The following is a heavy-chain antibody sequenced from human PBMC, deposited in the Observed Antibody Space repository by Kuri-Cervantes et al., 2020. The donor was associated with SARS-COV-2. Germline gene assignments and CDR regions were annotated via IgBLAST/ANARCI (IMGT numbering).Heavy chain of an antibody. V-gene: IGHV3-30*04. CDR3: ARGVIVVVPAAKDYYYMDV. D-gene: IGHD2-2*01. CDR2: ISYNGSNK. Sequence: GGSLRLSCAASGLTFSSYAMHWVRQAPGKGLEWVAVISYNGSNKYYADSVKGRFTISRDNSKNTLYLQMNSLRAEDTAVYYCARGVIVVVPAAKDYYYMDVWGKGTTVTVSS. J-gene: IGHJ6*03. CDR1: GLTFSSYA.